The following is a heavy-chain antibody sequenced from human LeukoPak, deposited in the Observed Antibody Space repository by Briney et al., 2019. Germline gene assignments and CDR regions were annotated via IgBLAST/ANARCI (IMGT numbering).Heavy chain of an antibody. CDR3: ARRTGRYFGSGSAYGMDV. CDR1: GPTVSTNY. Sequence: GGSLRLSCATSGPTVSTNYVSWVRQTPGKGLELVALIYSDGTTHYAGSVRGRFTISRDNSKNTVDLQMNSLRDEDTAIYYCARRTGRYFGSGSAYGMDVWGGGTTVTVSS. V-gene: IGHV3-53*03. CDR2: IYSDGTT. D-gene: IGHD3-10*01. J-gene: IGHJ6*04.